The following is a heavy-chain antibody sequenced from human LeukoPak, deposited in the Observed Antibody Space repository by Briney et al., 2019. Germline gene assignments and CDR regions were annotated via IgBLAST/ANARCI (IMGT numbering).Heavy chain of an antibody. CDR1: GFTFSSYG. CDR2: IRFDGSIK. D-gene: IGHD4-11*01. Sequence: GGPLRLSCAASGFTFSSYGMHWVRQAPGKGLEWVAFIRFDGSIKYYAESVKGRFTISRDNSKNTLYVLMNSLRDEDTAVYYCAKEGRPPGTDNYSNWLFDDYWGQGTLVTVSS. J-gene: IGHJ4*02. CDR3: AKEGRPPGTDNYSNWLFDDY. V-gene: IGHV3-30*02.